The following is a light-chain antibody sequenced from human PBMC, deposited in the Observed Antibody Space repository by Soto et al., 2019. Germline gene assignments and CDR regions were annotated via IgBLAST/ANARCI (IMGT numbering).Light chain of an antibody. CDR1: SSDVGGYEY. CDR2: EVR. CDR3: SSYIGGSTYV. Sequence: SVLTQPASVSGSPGQSITISCTGTSSDVGGYEYVSWYQQHPGKAPKLMIYEVRDRPSGVSSRFSGSKSGNTASRTICGLQAEDEADYYCSSYIGGSTYVFGTGTKVTVL. J-gene: IGLJ1*01. V-gene: IGLV2-14*01.